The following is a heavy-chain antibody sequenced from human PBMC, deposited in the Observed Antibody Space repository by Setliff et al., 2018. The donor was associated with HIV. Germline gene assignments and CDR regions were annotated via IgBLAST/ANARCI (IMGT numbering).Heavy chain of an antibody. CDR2: ISYDGSNK. D-gene: IGHD1-26*01. CDR3: ARPTNIDTLYYGSQTFYMYYYGLDV. CDR1: GFTFSSYA. Sequence: PGGSLRLSCAASGFTFSSYAMHWVRQAPGKGLEWVAVISYDGSNKYYADSVKGRSTIPRDNAKNTVYLQMKSLRADDTAVYFCARPTNIDTLYYGSQTFYMYYYGLDVWGQGTTVTVSS. J-gene: IGHJ6*02. V-gene: IGHV3-30*07.